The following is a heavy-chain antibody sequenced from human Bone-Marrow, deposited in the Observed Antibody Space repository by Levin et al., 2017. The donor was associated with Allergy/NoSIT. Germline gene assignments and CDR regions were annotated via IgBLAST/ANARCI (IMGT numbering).Heavy chain of an antibody. CDR3: AREWRQQLDHPDY. V-gene: IGHV3-21*01. J-gene: IGHJ4*02. D-gene: IGHD6-13*01. CDR1: GFIFSDYS. Sequence: SGESLKISCAASGFIFSDYSMSWVRQAPGKGLAWVSSISSDGSYIYYAGSVKGRFTISRDNANNSLYLQMNSLRAEDMALYYCAREWRQQLDHPDYWGRGTLVTVSS. CDR2: ISSDGSYI.